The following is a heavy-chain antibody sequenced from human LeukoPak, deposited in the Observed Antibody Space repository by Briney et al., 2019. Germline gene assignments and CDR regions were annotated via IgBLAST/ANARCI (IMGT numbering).Heavy chain of an antibody. CDR3: ARVYSSSSFDY. J-gene: IGHJ4*02. Sequence: APVKVSCKASGYTFTSYYMHWVRRAPGQGLEWMGIINPSSGSTTYAQKFQGRATMTRDTSTSTVYMELSSLRSEDTAVYYCARVYSSSSFDYWGQGTLVTVSS. D-gene: IGHD6-13*01. CDR2: INPSSGST. V-gene: IGHV1-46*01. CDR1: GYTFTSYY.